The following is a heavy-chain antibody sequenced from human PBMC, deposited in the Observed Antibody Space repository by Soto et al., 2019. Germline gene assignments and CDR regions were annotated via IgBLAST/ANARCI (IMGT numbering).Heavy chain of an antibody. CDR2: ISGSGGST. D-gene: IGHD5-18*01. Sequence: EVQLLESGGGLVQPGGSLRLSCAASGFTFSSYAMSWVRQAPGKGLEWVSAISGSGGSTYYADSVKGRFTISRDNSKNTLYLQMTSLRAEDTAVYYCAKDRGRGYSYGYEPNFDYWGQGTLVTVSS. J-gene: IGHJ4*02. CDR3: AKDRGRGYSYGYEPNFDY. CDR1: GFTFSSYA. V-gene: IGHV3-23*01.